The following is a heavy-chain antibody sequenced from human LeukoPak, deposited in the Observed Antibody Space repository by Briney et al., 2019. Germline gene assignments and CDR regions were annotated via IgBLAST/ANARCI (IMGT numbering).Heavy chain of an antibody. J-gene: IGHJ4*02. V-gene: IGHV3-74*01. Sequence: PGGSLRLSCAASGFTFRSYWMHWVRQAPGKGLVWVSRINSDGSTITYADSVKGRFTISRDNAKNTLYLQMNRLRAEDTAVYYCARVTVSSSEVIFDYWGQGSLVTVSS. CDR1: GFTFRSYW. CDR2: INSDGSTI. D-gene: IGHD1-20*01. CDR3: ARVTVSSSEVIFDY.